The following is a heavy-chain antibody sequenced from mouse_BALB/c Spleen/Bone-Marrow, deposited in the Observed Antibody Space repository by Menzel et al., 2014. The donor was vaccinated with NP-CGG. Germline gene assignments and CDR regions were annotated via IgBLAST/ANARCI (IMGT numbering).Heavy chain of an antibody. V-gene: IGHV1S56*01. CDR3: ARKSQRAYDSMIY. D-gene: IGHD2-4*01. CDR1: GYTFTSFY. Sequence: VQLQQSGPELVKPGASVRTSCKASGYTFTSFYIYWVRQRPGQGLEWIGWIYPGDFTTKYNEKFKGKATLTADKSSTTASMQLSSLTSEDSAVYFCARKSQRAYDSMIYWGQGTSATVSS. CDR2: IYPGDFTT. J-gene: IGHJ4*01.